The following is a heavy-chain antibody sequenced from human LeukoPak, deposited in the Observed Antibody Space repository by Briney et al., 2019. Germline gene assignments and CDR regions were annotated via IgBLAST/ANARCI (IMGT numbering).Heavy chain of an antibody. CDR3: ARGKYQLLRAYYYYYMDV. J-gene: IGHJ6*03. Sequence: SETLSLTCAVSGYSIRSSYYWGWIRQPPGKGLEWIGSIYYSGSTYYNPSLKSRATISVDTSKNQFSLKLSSVTAADTAVYYCARGKYQLLRAYYYYYMDVWGKGTTVTVSS. D-gene: IGHD2-2*01. CDR2: IYYSGST. CDR1: GYSIRSSYY. V-gene: IGHV4-38-2*01.